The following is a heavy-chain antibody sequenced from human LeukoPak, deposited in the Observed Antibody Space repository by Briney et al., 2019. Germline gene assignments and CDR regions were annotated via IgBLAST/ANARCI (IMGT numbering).Heavy chain of an antibody. Sequence: SETLSLTCAVSGGSISSSNWWSWVRQPPGKGLEWIGEIYHSGSTSYNPSLKSRVTISVDKSKNQFSLKLSSVTAADTAVFYCAREGVYSPDPTSYHRLPFDIWGKGTVVIVSS. D-gene: IGHD3-16*02. CDR1: GGSISSSNW. J-gene: IGHJ3*02. CDR2: IYHSGST. V-gene: IGHV4-4*02. CDR3: AREGVYSPDPTSYHRLPFDI.